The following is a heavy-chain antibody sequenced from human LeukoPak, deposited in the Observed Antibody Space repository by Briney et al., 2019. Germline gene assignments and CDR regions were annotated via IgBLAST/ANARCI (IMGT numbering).Heavy chain of an antibody. Sequence: KPGGSLRLSCAASGFTFSDYYMSWIRQAPGKGLEWVSSISSSSSYIYYADSVKGRFTVSRDNAKNSLYLQMNSLRAEDTAVYYCARGAVAGQVNWFDPWGQGTLVTVSS. V-gene: IGHV3-11*06. CDR2: ISSSSSYI. CDR3: ARGAVAGQVNWFDP. D-gene: IGHD6-19*01. CDR1: GFTFSDYY. J-gene: IGHJ5*02.